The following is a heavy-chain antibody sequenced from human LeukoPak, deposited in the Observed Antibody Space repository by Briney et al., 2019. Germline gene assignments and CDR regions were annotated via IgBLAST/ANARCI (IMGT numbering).Heavy chain of an antibody. J-gene: IGHJ4*02. CDR2: ISGSGGST. CDR1: GFTFSSYA. D-gene: IGHD1-26*01. CDR3: AKELLAGGSYDRVGY. V-gene: IGHV3-23*01. Sequence: GGSLRLSCAASGFTFSSYAMSWVRQAPGKGLEWVSAISGSGGSTYYADSVKGRFTISRDNSKNTLYLQMNSLRAEDTAVYHCAKELLAGGSYDRVGYWGQGTLVTVSS.